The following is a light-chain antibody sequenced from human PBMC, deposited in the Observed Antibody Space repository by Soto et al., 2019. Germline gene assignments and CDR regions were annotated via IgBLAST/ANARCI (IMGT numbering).Light chain of an antibody. J-gene: IGKJ5*01. CDR2: DAS. Sequence: DIQLTQSPSFLSASVGDRVTLTCQASQDITTYLNWYQQKPGKAPKLLIFDASSLKTGVPSRFSGSGSGTHFTLVISSLQPEDVAMYYCQHFDNFPITFXQGTRTEIK. V-gene: IGKV1-33*01. CDR3: QHFDNFPIT. CDR1: QDITTY.